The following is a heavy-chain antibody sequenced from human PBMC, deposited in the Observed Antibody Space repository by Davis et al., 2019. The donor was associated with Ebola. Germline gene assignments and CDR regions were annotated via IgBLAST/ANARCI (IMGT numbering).Heavy chain of an antibody. CDR3: ARDRAMVRGVIITYYGMDV. CDR1: GYTFTSYD. Sequence: ASVKVSCKASGYTFTSYDINWVRQATGQGLEWMGWMNPNSGNTGYAQKFQGRVTMTRNTSISTAYMELSSLRSEDTAVYYCARDRAMVRGVIITYYGMDVWGQGTTVTVSS. V-gene: IGHV1-8*01. CDR2: MNPNSGNT. D-gene: IGHD3-10*01. J-gene: IGHJ6*02.